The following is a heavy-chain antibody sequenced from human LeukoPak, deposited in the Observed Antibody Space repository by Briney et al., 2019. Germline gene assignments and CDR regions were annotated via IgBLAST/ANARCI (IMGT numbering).Heavy chain of an antibody. Sequence: GASVKVSCKASGYTFTSYYMHWVRQAPGQELEWMGIINPSGGSTSYAQKFQGRVTMTRDMSTSTVYIELSSLRSEDTAVYYCARGEPQSAFDIWGQGTMVTVSS. CDR3: ARGEPQSAFDI. V-gene: IGHV1-46*01. CDR1: GYTFTSYY. D-gene: IGHD1-26*01. CDR2: INPSGGST. J-gene: IGHJ3*02.